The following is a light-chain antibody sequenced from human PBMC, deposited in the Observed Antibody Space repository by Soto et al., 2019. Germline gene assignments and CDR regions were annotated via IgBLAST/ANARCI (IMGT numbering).Light chain of an antibody. V-gene: IGKV1-8*01. CDR3: QQYYSYPPWT. CDR1: QGISSY. J-gene: IGKJ1*01. CDR2: AAS. Sequence: AIRMTQSPSSLSASTGDRVIITCRASQGISSYLAWYQQKPGKAPKLLIYAASTLQSGVPSRFSGSGSGTDFTLTISCLQSEDFATYYCQQYYSYPPWTFGQGTKVEIK.